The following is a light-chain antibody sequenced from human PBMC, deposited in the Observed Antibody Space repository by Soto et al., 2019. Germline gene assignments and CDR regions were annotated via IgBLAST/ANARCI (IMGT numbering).Light chain of an antibody. V-gene: IGLV2-8*01. CDR1: SSDIGGYNY. CDR2: EVS. CDR3: SSYEGSNTFV. Sequence: QSVLTQPPSASGSPGQSVTISCTGTSSDIGGYNYVSWYQQHPGKAPKLMIYEVSKRPSGVPDHFSGSKSGNTASLTVSGLQAEDEADYYCSSYEGSNTFVFGTGTKVTVL. J-gene: IGLJ1*01.